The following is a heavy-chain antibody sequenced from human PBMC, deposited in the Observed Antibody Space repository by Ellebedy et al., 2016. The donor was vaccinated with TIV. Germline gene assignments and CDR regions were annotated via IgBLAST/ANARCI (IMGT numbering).Heavy chain of an antibody. J-gene: IGHJ3*02. Sequence: AASVKVSCKASTFTFTSSAVQWVRQAREQRLEWIGWIVVGSGNTNYAQKFQERVTITRDMSTSTAYMELSSLRSEDTAMYYCAAPSLPRNAFDIWGQGTMVTVSS. D-gene: IGHD3-10*01. CDR3: AAPSLPRNAFDI. CDR1: TFTFTSSA. V-gene: IGHV1-58*01. CDR2: IVVGSGNT.